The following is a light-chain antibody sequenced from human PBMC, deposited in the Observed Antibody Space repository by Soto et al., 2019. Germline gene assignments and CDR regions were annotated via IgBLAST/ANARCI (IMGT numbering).Light chain of an antibody. CDR1: QGISSY. CDR3: QQRGET. Sequence: LTQSPATLSLSPGERATLSCTASQGISSYIAWYQQKPGHPPRLLMFDASRRVAGIPPRFSGGGFGREFTLTISSLEPEDFAIYYCQQRGETVGPGTRLEIK. CDR2: DAS. J-gene: IGKJ5*01. V-gene: IGKV3-11*02.